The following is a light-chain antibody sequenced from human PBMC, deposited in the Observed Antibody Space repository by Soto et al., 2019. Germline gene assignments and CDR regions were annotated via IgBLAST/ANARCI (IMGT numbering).Light chain of an antibody. CDR1: QSVSSSY. Sequence: EIVLTQSPGTQSLSPGERATLSCRASQSVSSSYLAWYQQKPGQAPRLLIYGASSRATGIPDRFSGSGSGTDFTLTISRLEPEDFAVYYCQQYGSSPTFGQGTKVDIK. J-gene: IGKJ1*01. V-gene: IGKV3-20*01. CDR3: QQYGSSPT. CDR2: GAS.